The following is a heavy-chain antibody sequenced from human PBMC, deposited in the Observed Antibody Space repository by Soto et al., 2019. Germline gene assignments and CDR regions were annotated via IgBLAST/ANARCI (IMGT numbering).Heavy chain of an antibody. Sequence: QVQLVQSGAEVKKPGSSLKVSCKASGGTFTNYAFSWVRQAPGQGPEWMGGIIPIFGTPDYAQKFQGRVIITADESTRTVSMALNSLRSDDTAVYYCARERSVGYCITTPCPKPFYSYAMDVWGQGTTVTVSS. CDR3: ARERSVGYCITTPCPKPFYSYAMDV. CDR1: GGTFTNYA. CDR2: IIPIFGTP. D-gene: IGHD2-15*01. V-gene: IGHV1-69*12. J-gene: IGHJ6*02.